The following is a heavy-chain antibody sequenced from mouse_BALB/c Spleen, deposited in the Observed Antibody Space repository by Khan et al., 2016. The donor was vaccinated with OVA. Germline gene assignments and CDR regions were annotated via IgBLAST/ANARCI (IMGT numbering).Heavy chain of an antibody. CDR1: GYTFTSYT. D-gene: IGHD2-14*01. J-gene: IGHJ3*01. Sequence: QVQLKQSGAELARPGASVKMSCKASGYTFTSYTIHWIKQRPGQGLEWIGYINPSSGYTNYNQKFKDKATLTADQSSTTAYMQLSSVKYEESAVYDGARDGGYERNDGWCAYWGQGTRVTGSA. CDR2: INPSSGYT. V-gene: IGHV1-4*01. CDR3: ARDGGYERNDGWCAY.